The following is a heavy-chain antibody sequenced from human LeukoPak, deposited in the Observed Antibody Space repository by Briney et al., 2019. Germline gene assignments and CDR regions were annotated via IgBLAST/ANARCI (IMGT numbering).Heavy chain of an antibody. J-gene: IGHJ5*02. CDR1: GYTLTELS. CDR2: FDPEDGET. D-gene: IGHD3-10*01. V-gene: IGHV1-24*01. CDR3: ATTTSIMVRGAPIRDNWFDP. Sequence: ASVKVSCKVSGYTLTELSMHWVRQAPGKGLEWMGGFDPEDGETIYAQKFQGRVTMTEDTSTDTAYMELSSLRSEDTAVYYCATTTSIMVRGAPIRDNWFDPWGQGTLVTVFS.